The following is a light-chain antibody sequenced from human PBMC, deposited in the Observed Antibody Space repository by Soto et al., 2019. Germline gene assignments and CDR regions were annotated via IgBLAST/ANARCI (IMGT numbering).Light chain of an antibody. CDR1: SSDVGIYNY. V-gene: IGLV2-14*01. J-gene: IGLJ1*01. CDR3: SSYTTSSTYV. Sequence: QSALTQPASVSGSPGQSITISCTGASSDVGIYNYVSWYQQHPGKAPKLMIYEVSNRPSGVSNRFSGSKSGNTASLIISGLQAEDEADYYCSSYTTSSTYVFGTGTQLTVL. CDR2: EVS.